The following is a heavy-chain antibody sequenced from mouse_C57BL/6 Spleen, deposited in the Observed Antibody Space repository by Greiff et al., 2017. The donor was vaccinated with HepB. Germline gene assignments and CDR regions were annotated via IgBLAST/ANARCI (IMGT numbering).Heavy chain of an antibody. Sequence: EAQGVESGGGLVQPGGSLKLSCAASGFTFSSYGMSWVRQTPDKRLELVATINSNGGSTYYPDSVKGRFTISRDTAKNTLYLQMSSLKSEDTAMYYCARMARTINWGQGTTLTVSS. CDR2: INSNGGST. CDR3: ARMARTIN. J-gene: IGHJ2*01. CDR1: GFTFSSYG. V-gene: IGHV5-6-3*01.